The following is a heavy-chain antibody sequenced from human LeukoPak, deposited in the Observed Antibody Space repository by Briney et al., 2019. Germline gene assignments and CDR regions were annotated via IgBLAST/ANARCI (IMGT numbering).Heavy chain of an antibody. CDR2: ISSSGGST. J-gene: IGHJ4*02. D-gene: IGHD3-10*01. CDR1: GFTFRSYA. V-gene: IGHV3-23*01. Sequence: GGSLRLSCAASGFTFRSYAMSWVRQAPGKGLEWVSAISSSGGSTYYADSVKGRFTIPRDNSKNTLYLQMDSLRAEDTAVYYCAKDWEWFGEFSNWGQGTLVTVSS. CDR3: AKDWEWFGEFSN.